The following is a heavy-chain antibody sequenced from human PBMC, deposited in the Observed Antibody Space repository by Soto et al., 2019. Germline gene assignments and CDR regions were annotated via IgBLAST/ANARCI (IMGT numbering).Heavy chain of an antibody. CDR2: ISGNSGSI. CDR3: AKVRQEYCRGGCWSPVYFDW. CDR1: GFTFDNYA. D-gene: IGHD2-15*01. Sequence: EVQLVESGGGLVQPGRSLRLSCAASGFTFDNYAMHWVRQAPGKGLEWVSGISGNSGSIGYADSLKGRVTISRDNAKNSRYLKMTSLRAEDTALYYCAKVRQEYCRGGCWSPVYFDWWGQGKLVNASS. V-gene: IGHV3-9*01. J-gene: IGHJ4*02.